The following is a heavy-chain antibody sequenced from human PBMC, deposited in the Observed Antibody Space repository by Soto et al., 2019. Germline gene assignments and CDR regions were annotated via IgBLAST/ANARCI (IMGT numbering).Heavy chain of an antibody. V-gene: IGHV1-18*01. CDR3: AREATFSSYFES. Sequence: GASVKVSCKASDLSTITWMRQAPGQGLEWMGWMSPYKGHTNIGQNFQGRVSLTADTSTRTAYMEVRSLRSDDTAVYYCAREATFSSYFESWGQGSLVTVSS. J-gene: IGHJ4*02. CDR2: MSPYKGHT. D-gene: IGHD2-2*01. CDR1: DLST.